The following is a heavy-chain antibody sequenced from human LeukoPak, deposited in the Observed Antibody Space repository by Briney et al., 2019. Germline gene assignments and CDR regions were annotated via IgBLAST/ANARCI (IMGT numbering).Heavy chain of an antibody. Sequence: ASVKLSCKASGYTFTSYYMHLVRQAPGQGLEWMGIINPSGGSTSYAQKFQGRVTMTRDISTSTVYMELSSLRSEDTAVYYCARSMVGANGWFDPGGQGTLVTASS. CDR3: ARSMVGANGWFDP. CDR1: GYTFTSYY. CDR2: INPSGGST. J-gene: IGHJ5*02. V-gene: IGHV1-46*01. D-gene: IGHD1-26*01.